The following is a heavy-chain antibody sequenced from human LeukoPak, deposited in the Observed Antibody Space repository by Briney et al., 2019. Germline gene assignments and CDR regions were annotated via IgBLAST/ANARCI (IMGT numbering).Heavy chain of an antibody. D-gene: IGHD4-23*01. Sequence: PGGSLRLSCAASKFTFSDYGMNWVRQAPGKGLEWVSSISSSSSYIYYADSVKGRFTISRDNAKNSLYLQMNSLRAEDTAVYYCARDPATTVVTTNWFDPWGQGTLVTVSS. CDR2: ISSSSSYI. V-gene: IGHV3-21*01. CDR1: KFTFSDYG. CDR3: ARDPATTVVTTNWFDP. J-gene: IGHJ5*02.